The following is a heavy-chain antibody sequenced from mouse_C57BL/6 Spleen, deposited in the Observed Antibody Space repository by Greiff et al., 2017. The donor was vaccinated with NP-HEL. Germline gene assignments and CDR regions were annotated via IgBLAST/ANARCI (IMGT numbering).Heavy chain of an antibody. J-gene: IGHJ4*01. CDR2: IDPANGNT. CDR1: GFNIKNTY. V-gene: IGHV14-3*01. D-gene: IGHD2-4*01. CDR3: ASYNYDYDVGAMDY. Sequence: EVQLVESVAELVRPGASVKLSCTASGFNIKNTYMHWVKQRPEQGLEWIGRIDPANGNTKYAPKFQGKATITADTSSNTAYLQLSSLTSEDTAIYYCASYNYDYDVGAMDYWGQGTSVTVSS.